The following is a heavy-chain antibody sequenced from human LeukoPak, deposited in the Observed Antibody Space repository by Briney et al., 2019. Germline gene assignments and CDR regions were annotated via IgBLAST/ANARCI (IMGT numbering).Heavy chain of an antibody. CDR3: ARADPFHPFDSSSSDKDY. Sequence: ASVKVSCKASGYTFTSYGISWVRQAPGQGLEWMGWISAYNGNTNYAQKLQGRVTMTTDTSTSTAYMELRSLGSVDTAVYYCARADPFHPFDSSSSDKDYWGQGTLVTVSS. CDR2: ISAYNGNT. V-gene: IGHV1-18*01. CDR1: GYTFTSYG. D-gene: IGHD6-6*01. J-gene: IGHJ4*02.